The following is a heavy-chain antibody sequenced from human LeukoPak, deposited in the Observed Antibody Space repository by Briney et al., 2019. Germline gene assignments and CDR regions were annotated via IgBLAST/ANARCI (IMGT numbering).Heavy chain of an antibody. CDR3: ARGNAYAFDI. Sequence: GGSLRLSCAAHRLPLSNYWMDSVRQAPGKGLGWVSRNNSDGRSTRYADCVKDRFTRSRHNARNTVYLQMNSLRAEETAVDYWARGNAYAFDIWGQGTMVTVSS. D-gene: IGHD1-1*01. V-gene: IGHV3-74*01. CDR2: NNSDGRST. J-gene: IGHJ3*02. CDR1: RLPLSNYW.